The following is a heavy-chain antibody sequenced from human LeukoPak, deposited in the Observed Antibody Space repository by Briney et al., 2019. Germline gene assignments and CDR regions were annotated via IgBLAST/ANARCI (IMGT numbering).Heavy chain of an antibody. Sequence: ASVKVSCKASGYTFTGYNIHWVRQAPGEGLEWMGWINPHSGDTNYAQKFQDWVTMTRDTSITTVYMELSSLRSDDTAVYYCARETGTVPFHNVLTGRQDFYYYYIDVWGKGTTVTVSS. D-gene: IGHD3-9*01. CDR2: INPHSGDT. J-gene: IGHJ6*03. CDR1: GYTFTGYN. CDR3: ARETGTVPFHNVLTGRQDFYYYYIDV. V-gene: IGHV1-2*04.